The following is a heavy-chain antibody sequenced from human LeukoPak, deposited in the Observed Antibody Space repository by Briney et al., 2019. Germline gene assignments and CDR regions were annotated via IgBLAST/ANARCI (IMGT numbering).Heavy chain of an antibody. D-gene: IGHD3-22*01. CDR3: ATHTYYYDSSGYSLDY. Sequence: ASVKVSCKVSGYTLTELSMHWVRQAPGKGLEWMVGFDPEDGETIYAQKFQGSVTMTEDTSTDTAYMELSSLRSEDTAVYYCATHTYYYDSSGYSLDYWGQGTLVTVSS. CDR2: FDPEDGET. CDR1: GYTLTELS. V-gene: IGHV1-24*01. J-gene: IGHJ4*02.